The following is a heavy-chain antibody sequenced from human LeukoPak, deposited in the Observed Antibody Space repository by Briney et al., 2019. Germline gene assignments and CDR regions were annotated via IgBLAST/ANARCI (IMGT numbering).Heavy chain of an antibody. Sequence: ASVKVSCKASGYTFTGYYMHWVRQAPGHGLEWMGWINPNSGGTNYAQKFQGRVTMTRDTSISTAYMELSRLRSDDTAVYYCARSKVPAAPFDYWGQGTLVTVSS. D-gene: IGHD2-2*01. J-gene: IGHJ4*02. CDR3: ARSKVPAAPFDY. CDR1: GYTFTGYY. CDR2: INPNSGGT. V-gene: IGHV1-2*02.